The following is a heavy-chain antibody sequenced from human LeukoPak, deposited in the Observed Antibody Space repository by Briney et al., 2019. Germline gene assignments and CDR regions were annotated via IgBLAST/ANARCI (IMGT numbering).Heavy chain of an antibody. D-gene: IGHD1-26*01. CDR1: GFSFDNYG. V-gene: IGHV3-48*01. Sequence: PGGSLRLSCVTSGFSFDNYGMSWVRRAPGEGLEWISYYSSRKNIVNYADSAKGRFTISRDKAKTSLYLQMNSLRAEDTAVYYCVRDQQWESPHYFDFWGQGTPVTVSS. CDR3: VRDQQWESPHYFDF. J-gene: IGHJ4*02. CDR2: YSSRKNIV.